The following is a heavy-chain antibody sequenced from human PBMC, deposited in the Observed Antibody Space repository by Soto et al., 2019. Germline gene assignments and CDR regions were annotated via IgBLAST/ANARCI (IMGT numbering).Heavy chain of an antibody. CDR3: AKEYGSSSLSPDFDY. Sequence: WGSLRLSCAASGFTFSSYGMHWVRQAPGKGLEWVAVISYDGSNKYYADSVKGRFTISRDNSKNTLYLQMNSLRAEDTAVYYCAKEYGSSSLSPDFDYWGQGTLVTVSS. CDR1: GFTFSSYG. J-gene: IGHJ4*02. CDR2: ISYDGSNK. D-gene: IGHD6-13*01. V-gene: IGHV3-30*18.